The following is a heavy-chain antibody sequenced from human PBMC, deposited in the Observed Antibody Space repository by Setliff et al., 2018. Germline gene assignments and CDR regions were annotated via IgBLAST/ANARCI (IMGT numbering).Heavy chain of an antibody. CDR1: GFTFSSFS. CDR2: ISSSSSYI. CDR3: ARSPANGGHDAFDI. D-gene: IGHD6-25*01. J-gene: IGHJ3*02. V-gene: IGHV3-21*01. Sequence: GGSLSLSCVASGFTFSSFSMNWVRQAPGKGLEWVSSISSSSSYIYYADSVQGRFTISRDNAKNSLYVQMNSLRADDTAVYYCARSPANGGHDAFDIWGQGTMVTV.